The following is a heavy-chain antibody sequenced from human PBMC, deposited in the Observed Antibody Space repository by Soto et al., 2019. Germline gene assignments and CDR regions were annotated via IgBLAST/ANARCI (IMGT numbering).Heavy chain of an antibody. CDR3: ARERVATIYLRFMDV. CDR1: GFTFSDHY. J-gene: IGHJ6*02. Sequence: GSLRLSCAASGFTFSDHYMDWVRQAPGKGLEWVGRTRNKAKSYTTEYAASVKGRFTVSRGDSKNSLYLQMNSLRTEDTAVYYCARERVATIYLRFMDVWGQGTTVTVSS. D-gene: IGHD5-12*01. V-gene: IGHV3-72*01. CDR2: TRNKAKSYTT.